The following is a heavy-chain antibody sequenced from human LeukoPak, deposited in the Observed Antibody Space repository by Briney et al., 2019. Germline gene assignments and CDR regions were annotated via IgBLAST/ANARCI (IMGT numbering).Heavy chain of an antibody. CDR2: IIPIFGTA. J-gene: IGHJ6*03. CDR1: GGTFSSYA. D-gene: IGHD3-10*01. Sequence: SVKVSCKASGGTFSSYAISWVRQAPGQGLEWMGGIIPIFGTANYAQKFQGRVTITTDESTSTAYMELSSLRSEDTAVYYCARDLGEYPFFMDVWGRGTTVIVSS. V-gene: IGHV1-69*05. CDR3: ARDLGEYPFFMDV.